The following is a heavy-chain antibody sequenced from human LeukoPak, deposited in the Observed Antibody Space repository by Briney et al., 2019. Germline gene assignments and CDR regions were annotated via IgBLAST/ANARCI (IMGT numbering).Heavy chain of an antibody. J-gene: IGHJ4*02. CDR2: IYYSGST. CDR3: ARHEDEGATTRFDY. V-gene: IGHV4-59*08. D-gene: IGHD1-14*01. CDR1: GGSLSSYY. Sequence: SETLSLTCTDSGGSLSSYYWSWIRQPPGNGLEWIRYIYYSGSTNYNPSLTSRVTISVDTSKNQFSLKLSSVTAADTAVYYCARHEDEGATTRFDYWGKGTLVTVSS.